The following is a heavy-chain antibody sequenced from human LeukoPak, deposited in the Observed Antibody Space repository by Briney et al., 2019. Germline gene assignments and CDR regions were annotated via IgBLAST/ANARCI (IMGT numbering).Heavy chain of an antibody. CDR3: AGDTYYYDSSGYRGDY. D-gene: IGHD3-22*01. J-gene: IGHJ4*02. Sequence: PSQTLSLTCTVSGGSISSGGYYWSWIRQHPGKGLEWIGYIYYSGSTYYNPSLKSRVTISVDTSKNQFSLKLSSVTAADTAVYYCAGDTYYYDSSGYRGDYWGQGTLVTVSS. V-gene: IGHV4-31*03. CDR2: IYYSGST. CDR1: GGSISSGGYY.